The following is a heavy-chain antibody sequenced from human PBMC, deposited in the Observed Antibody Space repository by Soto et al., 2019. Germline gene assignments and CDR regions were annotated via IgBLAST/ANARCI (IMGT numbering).Heavy chain of an antibody. Sequence: PSETLSLTCAVSGYSISSGYYWGWIRQPPGKGLEWIGSIYHSGSTYYNPSLKSRVTISVDTSKNQFSLKLSSVTAADTAVYYCARGTAAADNLDAFDIWGQGTMVTVS. CDR1: GYSISSGYY. D-gene: IGHD6-13*01. CDR2: IYHSGST. J-gene: IGHJ3*02. CDR3: ARGTAAADNLDAFDI. V-gene: IGHV4-38-2*01.